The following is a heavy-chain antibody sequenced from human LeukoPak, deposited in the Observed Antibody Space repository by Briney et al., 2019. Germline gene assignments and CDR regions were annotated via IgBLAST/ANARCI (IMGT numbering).Heavy chain of an antibody. Sequence: PSGGSLSLSCAASGFIFSGGWIHWVRQVPGKGLLWVSGISNDASITEYTDSVRGRFIISRDNDKKTVYLQTNSLSAEDTAVHYCTRGPLTAPCISDYWGQGTLVTVSS. J-gene: IGHJ4*02. V-gene: IGHV3-74*03. CDR2: ISNDASIT. CDR1: GFIFSGGW. CDR3: TRGPLTAPCISDY. D-gene: IGHD7-27*01.